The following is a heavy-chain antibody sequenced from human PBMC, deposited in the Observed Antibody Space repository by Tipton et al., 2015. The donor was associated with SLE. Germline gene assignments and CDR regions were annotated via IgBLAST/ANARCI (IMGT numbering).Heavy chain of an antibody. CDR3: ARDLDYYDTTDYYFDY. Sequence: QLVQSGAEVKKPGSSVKVSCKTSGGTFSSYAISWVRQAPGQGLEWMGGIIPIFGTANYAQKFQGRVTITTDESTSTAYMELSSLRSEDTAVYYGARDLDYYDTTDYYFDYWGQGTLVTVSS. V-gene: IGHV1-69*05. D-gene: IGHD3-22*01. J-gene: IGHJ4*02. CDR1: GGTFSSYA. CDR2: IIPIFGTA.